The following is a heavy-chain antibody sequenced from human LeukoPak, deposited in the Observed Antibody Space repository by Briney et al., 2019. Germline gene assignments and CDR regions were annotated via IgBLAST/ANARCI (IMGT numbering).Heavy chain of an antibody. CDR3: ARDTAVVDATPLDY. CDR1: GFTFSSYS. D-gene: IGHD2-15*01. V-gene: IGHV3-48*02. CDR2: ISSSSSTI. J-gene: IGHJ4*02. Sequence: GGSLRLSCAASGFTFSSYSMHWVRPAPGKGLEWVSYISSSSSTIYYADSVKGRFTISRDNAKNSLYLQMNSLRDEDTAVYYCARDTAVVDATPLDYWGQGTLVTVSS.